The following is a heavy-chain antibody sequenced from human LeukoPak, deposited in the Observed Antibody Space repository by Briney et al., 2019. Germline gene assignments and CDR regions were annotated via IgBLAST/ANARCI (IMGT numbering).Heavy chain of an antibody. CDR1: GYTFTSYG. CDR2: ISAYNGNT. CDR3: ARDLFPSSGWYYFDY. J-gene: IGHJ4*02. Sequence: ASVKVSCKASGYTFTSYGISWVRQATGQGLEWMGWISAYNGNTNYAQKLQGRVTMTTDTSTSTAYMELRSLRSDDTAVYYCARDLFPSSGWYYFDYWGQGTLVTVSS. D-gene: IGHD6-19*01. V-gene: IGHV1-18*04.